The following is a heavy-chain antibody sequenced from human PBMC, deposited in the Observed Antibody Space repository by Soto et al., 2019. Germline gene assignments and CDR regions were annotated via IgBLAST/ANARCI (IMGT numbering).Heavy chain of an antibody. Sequence: QVQLGESGGGVVQPGRSLRLSCAASGVIFSAYGMHWVRQAPGEGLEWVAVIGNDGSEKYYAESVKGRFTISRDNSKNTLYLQMNSLRAEDTAVYYCATEDWNDRNGMGVWGQGTTVTVPS. CDR2: IGNDGSEK. D-gene: IGHD1-1*01. V-gene: IGHV3-33*01. CDR3: ATEDWNDRNGMGV. CDR1: GVIFSAYG. J-gene: IGHJ6*02.